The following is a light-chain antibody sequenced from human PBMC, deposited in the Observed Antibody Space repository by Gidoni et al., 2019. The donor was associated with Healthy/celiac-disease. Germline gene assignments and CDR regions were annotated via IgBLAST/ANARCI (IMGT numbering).Light chain of an antibody. CDR2: EDN. Sequence: NFMLTQPHFVSESPGKTVTISCTRSSGSIASNNVQWYQQRPGSAPTTVIYEDNQRPSGVPDRFSGSIDSSSNSASLTISGLKTEDEADYYCQSYDSSTVVFGGGTKLTVL. CDR3: QSYDSSTVV. V-gene: IGLV6-57*04. J-gene: IGLJ2*01. CDR1: SGSIASNN.